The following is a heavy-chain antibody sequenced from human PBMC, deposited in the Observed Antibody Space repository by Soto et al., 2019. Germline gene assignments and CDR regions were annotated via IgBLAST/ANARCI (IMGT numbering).Heavy chain of an antibody. V-gene: IGHV3-21*01. Sequence: GGSLRLSCAASGFTFTRYSMNWVRQAPGKGLEWVSSISSTTNYIYYADSMKGRFTVSRDNAKNSVYLEVNSLSAEDTAVYYCARESEDLTSNFDYWGQGTLVTVSS. CDR2: ISSTTNYI. CDR1: GFTFTRYS. CDR3: ARESEDLTSNFDY. J-gene: IGHJ4*02.